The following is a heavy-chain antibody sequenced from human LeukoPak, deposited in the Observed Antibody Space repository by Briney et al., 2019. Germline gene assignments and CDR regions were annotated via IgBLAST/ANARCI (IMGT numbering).Heavy chain of an antibody. Sequence: ASVKVSCKVSGYTLTELSMHWVRQAPGKGLEWMGGFDPEDGETIYAQKFQGRVTMTEDTSTDTAYMELSSLRSEDTAVYYCATLPDSYGYLPNGYWGQGTLVTVSS. CDR1: GYTLTELS. D-gene: IGHD5-18*01. J-gene: IGHJ4*02. CDR3: ATLPDSYGYLPNGY. V-gene: IGHV1-24*01. CDR2: FDPEDGET.